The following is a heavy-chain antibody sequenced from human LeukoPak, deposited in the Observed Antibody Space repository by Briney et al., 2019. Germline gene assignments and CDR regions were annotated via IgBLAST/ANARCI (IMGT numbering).Heavy chain of an antibody. CDR3: AGGPRYDSGWYLGNYYYYYGMDV. J-gene: IGHJ6*02. CDR1: GGSTSSGDYY. V-gene: IGHV4-30-4*01. CDR2: IYYSGST. Sequence: PSQTLSLTCTVSGGSTSSGDYYWSWLRQPPGKGLEWSGYIYYSGSTYYNPSLKSRVTISVDTSKNQVSLNRSSVTAAGTAVYYCAGGPRYDSGWYLGNYYYYYGMDVWGQGTTVTVSS. D-gene: IGHD6-19*01.